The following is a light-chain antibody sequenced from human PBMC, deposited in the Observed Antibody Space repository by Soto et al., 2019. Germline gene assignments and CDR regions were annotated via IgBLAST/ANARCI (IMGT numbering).Light chain of an antibody. Sequence: ETVLTQSPATLSLSPGERATLSCRASGSISSSYLAWYQQKPGQAPRLLIYGASSGATGIPDRFSGSGSGTDFTLTISRLEPEDFAVYYCLQYGNSLPVTFGGGTKV. J-gene: IGKJ4*01. CDR1: GSISSSY. V-gene: IGKV3-20*01. CDR2: GAS. CDR3: LQYGNSLPVT.